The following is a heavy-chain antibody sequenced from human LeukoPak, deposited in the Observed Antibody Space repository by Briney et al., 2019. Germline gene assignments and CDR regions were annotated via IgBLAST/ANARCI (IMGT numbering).Heavy chain of an antibody. V-gene: IGHV1-2*02. CDR1: GYTFTSYD. Sequence: GASVKVSCKASGYTFTSYDINWVRQAPGQGLEWMGWINPNSGGTNYAQKFQGRVTMTRDTSISTAYMELSRLRSDDTAVYHCAREGTYDYGDYWGQGTLVTVSS. D-gene: IGHD1-14*01. J-gene: IGHJ4*02. CDR2: INPNSGGT. CDR3: AREGTYDYGDY.